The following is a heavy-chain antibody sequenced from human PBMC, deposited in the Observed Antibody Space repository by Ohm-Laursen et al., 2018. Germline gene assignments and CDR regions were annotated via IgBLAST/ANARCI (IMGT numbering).Heavy chain of an antibody. J-gene: IGHJ4*02. D-gene: IGHD2-15*01. V-gene: IGHV1-2*06. CDR1: GGTFSSYA. CDR3: ARDRDDIGRDY. CDR2: INPDSDDT. Sequence: ASVKVSCKASGGTFSSYAISWVRQAPGQGLDWMGRINPDSDDTNYAQKFRGRVTMTRDTSISTAYMELSRLISDDTAVYYCARDRDDIGRDYWGQGTLVTVSS.